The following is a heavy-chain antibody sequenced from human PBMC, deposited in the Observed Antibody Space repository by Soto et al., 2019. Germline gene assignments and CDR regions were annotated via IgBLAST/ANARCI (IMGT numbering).Heavy chain of an antibody. CDR1: GYTFTSYG. J-gene: IGHJ4*02. CDR3: ARDDYYDSRAHFDY. D-gene: IGHD3-22*01. V-gene: IGHV1-18*04. CDR2: IGAYNGNT. Sequence: GASVKVSCKASGYTFTSYGISWVRQAPGQGLEWMGWIGAYNGNTNYAQKLQGRVTMTTDTSTSTAYMELRSLRSDDTAVYYCARDDYYDSRAHFDYWGQGTLVTVSS.